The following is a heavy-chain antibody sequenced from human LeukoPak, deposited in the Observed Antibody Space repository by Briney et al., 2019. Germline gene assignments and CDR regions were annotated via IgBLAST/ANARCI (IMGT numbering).Heavy chain of an antibody. Sequence: GESLKISCKGSGYSFTSFWSSWVRQLPGKGLGWLGVIYPGDSDTRYSPSFQGQVTISADKSISTAYLQWSSLKASDTAMYYCARQRGSYYSVGFFDYWGQGTLVTVSS. J-gene: IGHJ4*02. CDR1: GYSFTSFW. CDR2: IYPGDSDT. CDR3: ARQRGSYYSVGFFDY. D-gene: IGHD1-26*01. V-gene: IGHV5-51*01.